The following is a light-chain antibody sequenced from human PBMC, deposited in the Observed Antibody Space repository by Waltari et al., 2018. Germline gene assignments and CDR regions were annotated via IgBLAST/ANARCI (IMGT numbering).Light chain of an antibody. V-gene: IGLV2-14*03. CDR1: RTDIISGNH. J-gene: IGLJ3*02. CDR3: SSYTSISTWV. Sequence: QSALTQPASVSGSPGQSTTISCTATRTDIISGNHVTWYQQHPGKPPKVMIYDVNNRPSGVSDRFSGSRSGNTASLTVSGLQAEDEADYYCSSYTSISTWVFGGGTKLTVV. CDR2: DVN.